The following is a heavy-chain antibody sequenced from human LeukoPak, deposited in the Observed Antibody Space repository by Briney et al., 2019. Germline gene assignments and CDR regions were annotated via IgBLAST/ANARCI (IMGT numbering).Heavy chain of an antibody. CDR1: GGSISSSSYY. CDR2: IYYSGST. D-gene: IGHD3-3*01. Sequence: PSETLSLTCTVSGGSISSSSYYWGWIRQPPGKGLEWIGSIYYSGSTYYNPSLKSRVTISVDTSKNQFSLKLSSVTAADTAVYYCARQVSPSPYYDFWSGYYETDYWGQGTLVTVSS. CDR3: ARQVSPSPYYDFWSGYYETDY. V-gene: IGHV4-39*07. J-gene: IGHJ4*02.